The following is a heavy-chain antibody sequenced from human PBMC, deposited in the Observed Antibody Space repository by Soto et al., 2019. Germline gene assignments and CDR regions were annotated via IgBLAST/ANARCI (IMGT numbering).Heavy chain of an antibody. D-gene: IGHD3-16*02. J-gene: IGHJ4*02. V-gene: IGHV3-23*01. CDR3: AKDGEYYDCVWGSYRYYDY. Sequence: EVQLLESGGGLVQPGGSLRLSCAASGFTFSSYAMSWVRQAPGKGLEWVSAISGSGGSTYYADSVKGRFTISRDNSKNTLYLQMNSLRAEDTAVYYCAKDGEYYDCVWGSYRYYDYWGQGTLVTVSS. CDR1: GFTFSSYA. CDR2: ISGSGGST.